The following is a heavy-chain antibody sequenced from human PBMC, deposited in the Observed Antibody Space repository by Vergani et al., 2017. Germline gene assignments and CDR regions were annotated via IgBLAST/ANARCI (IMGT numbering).Heavy chain of an antibody. CDR2: VYYSGST. CDR1: GGSISNYY. CDR3: ARRPNYCSSTSCYPEAFDI. J-gene: IGHJ3*02. D-gene: IGHD2-2*01. Sequence: QVQLQESGPGLVKPSETLSLTCTVSGGSISNYYWSWIRQPPGKGLDWIGYVYYSGSTDYNPSLNGRVTMSVDTSKNQFSLKLSSVTAADTAVYYCARRPNYCSSTSCYPEAFDIWGQGTMVTVSS. V-gene: IGHV4-59*08.